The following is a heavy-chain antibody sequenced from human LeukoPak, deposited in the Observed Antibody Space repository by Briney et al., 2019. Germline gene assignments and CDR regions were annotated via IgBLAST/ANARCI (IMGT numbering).Heavy chain of an antibody. CDR1: GGTFSSYA. CDR3: ARDLMVRGVIKLDYGMDV. CDR2: IIPILGIA. V-gene: IGHV1-69*04. D-gene: IGHD3-10*01. Sequence: SVKVSCKASGGTFSSYAISWVRQAPGQGLEWMGRIIPILGIADYAQKFQGRVTITVDKSTSTAYMELSSLRSEDTAVYYCARDLMVRGVIKLDYGMDVWGQGTTVTVSS. J-gene: IGHJ6*02.